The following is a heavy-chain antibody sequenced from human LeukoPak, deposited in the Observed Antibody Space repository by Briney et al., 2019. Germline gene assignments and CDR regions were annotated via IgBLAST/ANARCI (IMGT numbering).Heavy chain of an antibody. CDR2: ISVYNGNT. CDR3: ARDHAAGWELPLNWFDP. Sequence: ASVKVSCKASGYTFTSYGISWVRQAPGQGLEWMGWISVYNGNTNYAQKLQGRVTMTTDTSTSTAYMELRSLRSDDTAVYYCARDHAAGWELPLNWFDPWGQGTLVTVSS. D-gene: IGHD1-26*01. V-gene: IGHV1-18*01. CDR1: GYTFTSYG. J-gene: IGHJ5*02.